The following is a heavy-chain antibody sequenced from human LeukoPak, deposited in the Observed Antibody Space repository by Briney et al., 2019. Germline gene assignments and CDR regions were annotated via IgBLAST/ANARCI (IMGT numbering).Heavy chain of an antibody. V-gene: IGHV3-7*01. J-gene: IGHJ4*02. D-gene: IGHD3-10*02. CDR3: AREDISANYFDF. Sequence: PGGSLRLSCAASGFTFSRYWMNWVRQAPGKGLEWVANINRDGSEKYYVDSVKGQFTISRDNAKNSLYLQMNNLRVEDTAIYYCAREDISANYFDFWGQGSLVTVSS. CDR1: GFTFSRYW. CDR2: INRDGSEK.